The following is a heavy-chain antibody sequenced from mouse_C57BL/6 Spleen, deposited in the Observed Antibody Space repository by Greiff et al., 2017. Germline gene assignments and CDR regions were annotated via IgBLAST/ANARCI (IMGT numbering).Heavy chain of an antibody. D-gene: IGHD3-2*02. CDR3: AMGTAQGAMDY. Sequence: VMLVASGPELVKPGASVKISCKASGYAFSSSWMNWVKQRPGKGLEWIGRIYPGDGDTNYNGKFKGKATLTADKSSSTAYMQLCSLTSADSAVYFCAMGTAQGAMDYWGQGTSVTVSS. CDR1: GYAFSSSW. J-gene: IGHJ4*01. CDR2: IYPGDGDT. V-gene: IGHV1-82*01.